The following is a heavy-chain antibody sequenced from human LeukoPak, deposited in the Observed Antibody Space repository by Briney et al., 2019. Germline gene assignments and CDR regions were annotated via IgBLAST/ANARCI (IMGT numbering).Heavy chain of an antibody. CDR2: ILTNGDT. CDR3: ARDRFGERTFEK. D-gene: IGHD3-10*01. V-gene: IGHV3-13*01. Sequence: GGSLKLSCAASGFAFSSFDMLWVRQSPRKGLEWVARILTNGDTDYGASVEGRFTISGENAKSYVYLQMNSLRDGDTAVYYCARDRFGERTFEKWGQGTMVTVSS. CDR1: GFAFSSFD. J-gene: IGHJ3*02.